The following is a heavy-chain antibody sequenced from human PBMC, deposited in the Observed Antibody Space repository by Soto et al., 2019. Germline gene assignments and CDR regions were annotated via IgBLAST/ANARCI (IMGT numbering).Heavy chain of an antibody. D-gene: IGHD3-9*01. CDR2: IYYRGNT. CDR1: GDSISSDVDY. Sequence: TLLLTCSGSGDSISSDVDYGGWISQTHGKGLEWIGSIYYRGNTYYNPSLQTRVTISLDKSKSQFSLRLNSVTAADSAVYFCARLEGLATTSYYLDFWGQGAQVTVPQ. CDR3: ARLEGLATTSYYLDF. V-gene: IGHV4-39*01. J-gene: IGHJ4*02.